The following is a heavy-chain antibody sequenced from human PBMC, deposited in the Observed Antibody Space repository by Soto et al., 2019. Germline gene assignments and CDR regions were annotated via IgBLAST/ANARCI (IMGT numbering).Heavy chain of an antibody. CDR3: ARDTETLGPRANDALDI. CDR2: INVGSGNT. V-gene: IGHV1-3*01. J-gene: IGHJ3*02. D-gene: IGHD3-3*02. CDR1: GYTFSAYT. Sequence: ASVKVSCKAAGYTFSAYTMNWVRQAPGQSLEWMGWINVGSGNTRYSQNFQGRVSITRDTTASTVYMELTGLKSEDTAMYYCARDTETLGPRANDALDIWGQGTMVTVSS.